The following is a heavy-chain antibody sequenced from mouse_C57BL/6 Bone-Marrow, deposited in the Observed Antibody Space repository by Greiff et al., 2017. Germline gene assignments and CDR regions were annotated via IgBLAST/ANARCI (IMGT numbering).Heavy chain of an antibody. Sequence: QVQLKESGPGLVQPSQSLSITCTVSGFSLTSYCVHWVRQSPGQGLEWLGVIWRGGSTAYNAAFISSLSISTDNSTTQVFFKMNSLRTDDTAVYYCARKDDYGRLLMDYWGKGTSVTVSS. CDR1: GFSLTSYC. J-gene: IGHJ4*01. CDR3: ARKDDYGRLLMDY. V-gene: IGHV2-2*01. CDR2: IWRGGST. D-gene: IGHD2-4*01.